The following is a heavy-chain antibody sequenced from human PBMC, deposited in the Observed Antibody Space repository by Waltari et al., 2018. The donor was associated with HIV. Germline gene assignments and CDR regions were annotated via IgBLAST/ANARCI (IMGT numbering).Heavy chain of an antibody. V-gene: IGHV3-30*01. CDR2: MSHDGRKE. CDR3: ARSWYYDSSPYGMDI. D-gene: IGHD3-22*01. CDR1: GFSFNCYS. Sequence: QVQLVESGGGVVQPGGSLRVPCEASGFSFNCYSMHWVRRAPGKGLEWVAVMSHDGRKEYYADSVKGRFTISRENSKNTLYLEMNSLRVEDTAVYFCARSWYYDSSPYGMDIWGQGTTVTVSS. J-gene: IGHJ6*02.